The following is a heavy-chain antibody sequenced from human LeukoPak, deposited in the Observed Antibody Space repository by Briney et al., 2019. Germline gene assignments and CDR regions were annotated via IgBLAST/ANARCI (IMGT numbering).Heavy chain of an antibody. CDR1: GYSFTSYW. J-gene: IGHJ6*02. CDR3: ARRQASCITGVCYTLYGMDV. Sequence: GESLKISCKGFGYSFTSYWIGWVRQMPGKGLEWMGIIYPGDSDTRYSPSFQGQVTISADKSISTAYLQWSSLKASDTAMYYCARRQASCITGVCYTLYGMDVWGQGTTVTVSS. D-gene: IGHD2-8*01. V-gene: IGHV5-51*01. CDR2: IYPGDSDT.